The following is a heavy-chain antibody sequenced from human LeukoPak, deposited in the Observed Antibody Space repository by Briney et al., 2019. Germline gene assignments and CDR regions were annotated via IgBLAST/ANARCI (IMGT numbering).Heavy chain of an antibody. Sequence: GGSLRLSCAASGFTFSSYAMSWVRQAPGKGLEWVSAISGSGGSTYYADSVKGRFTISRDNSKNTLYLQMNSLRAEDTAVHYCAKDYEITMIVVVNDFDYWGQGTLVTVSS. CDR3: AKDYEITMIVVVNDFDY. V-gene: IGHV3-23*01. CDR1: GFTFSSYA. CDR2: ISGSGGST. J-gene: IGHJ4*02. D-gene: IGHD3-22*01.